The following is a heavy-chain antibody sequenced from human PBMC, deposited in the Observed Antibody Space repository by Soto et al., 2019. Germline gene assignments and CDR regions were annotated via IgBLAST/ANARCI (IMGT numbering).Heavy chain of an antibody. CDR2: ISGSGGAT. Sequence: PGGSLRLSCAASGFTFTSFAVSWVRQAPGKGLEWVSAISGSGGATYYADSVKGRFTVSRDNSRNTVYLQMNSLGVEDTAVYYCARDRGYDAHDYYYNAMDVWGQGTTVTVSS. J-gene: IGHJ6*02. D-gene: IGHD2-15*01. CDR1: GFTFTSFA. V-gene: IGHV3-23*01. CDR3: ARDRGYDAHDYYYNAMDV.